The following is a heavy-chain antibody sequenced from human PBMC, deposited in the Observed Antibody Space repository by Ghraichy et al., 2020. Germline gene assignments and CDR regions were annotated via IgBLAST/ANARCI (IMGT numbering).Heavy chain of an antibody. V-gene: IGHV4-59*01. CDR1: GGSISSYY. CDR2: IYYSGST. Sequence: SETLSLTCTVSGGSISSYYWSWIRQPPGKGLEWIGYIYYSGSTNSNPSLKSRVTISVDTSKNQFSLKLSSVTAADTAVYYCARCGGYYYGSGSEDYYYYYGMDVWGEGTTVTVSS. CDR3: ARCGGYYYGSGSEDYYYYYGMDV. J-gene: IGHJ6*04. D-gene: IGHD3-10*01.